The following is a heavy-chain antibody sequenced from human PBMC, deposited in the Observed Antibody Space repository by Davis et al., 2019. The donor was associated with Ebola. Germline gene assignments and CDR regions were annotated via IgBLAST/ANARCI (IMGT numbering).Heavy chain of an antibody. CDR2: VILKSGAT. CDR1: GYTFTDYN. D-gene: IGHD4-11*01. Sequence: ASVKVSCKASGYTFTDYNIHWMRQAPGQGLEWLGRVILKSGATNYAQKFRGRVTMTRDTSISTVYMELSSLRYDDTADYYCARGHNYAHEYWGQGTLVTVSS. V-gene: IGHV1-2*06. J-gene: IGHJ4*02. CDR3: ARGHNYAHEY.